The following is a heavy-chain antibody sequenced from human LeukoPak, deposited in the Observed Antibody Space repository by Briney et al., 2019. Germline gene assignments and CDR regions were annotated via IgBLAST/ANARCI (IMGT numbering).Heavy chain of an antibody. D-gene: IGHD4-17*01. CDR2: IYYSGST. CDR1: GGSISSGGYY. J-gene: IGHJ4*02. CDR3: ARVTTVTTSFHFDY. V-gene: IGHV4-30-4*01. Sequence: SETLSLTCTVSGGSISSGGYYWSWIRQPPGEGLEWIGYIYYSGSTYYHPSLKSRVTISLDTSKNQFSLKLSSVTAADTAVYYCARVTTVTTSFHFDYWGQGTLVTVSS.